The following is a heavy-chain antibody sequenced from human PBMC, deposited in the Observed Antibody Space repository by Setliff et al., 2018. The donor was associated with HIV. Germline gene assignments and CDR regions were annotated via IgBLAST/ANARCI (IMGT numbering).Heavy chain of an antibody. CDR1: GGSISTSNYY. Sequence: PSETLSLTCTVSGGSISTSNYYWGWVRQPPGKGLEWVGNVDYTGSTYYNPSLKSRVTISVDTSKNQFSLRLNSVTAADTAVYYCARQGNIVVVTSFDYWDQGTLVTVSS. CDR3: ARQGNIVVVTSFDY. CDR2: VDYTGST. V-gene: IGHV4-39*07. D-gene: IGHD2-21*02. J-gene: IGHJ4*02.